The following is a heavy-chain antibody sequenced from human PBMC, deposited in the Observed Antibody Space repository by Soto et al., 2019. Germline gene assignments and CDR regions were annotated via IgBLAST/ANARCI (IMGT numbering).Heavy chain of an antibody. Sequence: EVQLVESGGVVVQPGGSLRLSCAASGFTFDDYTMHWVRQAPGKGLEWVSLISWDGGSTYYADSVKGRFTISRDNSKNSLYMQMNSLRTEDTALYYCAKDIVKDFWSGSFDYWGQGTLVTVSS. D-gene: IGHD3-3*01. CDR3: AKDIVKDFWSGSFDY. CDR2: ISWDGGST. V-gene: IGHV3-43*01. J-gene: IGHJ4*02. CDR1: GFTFDDYT.